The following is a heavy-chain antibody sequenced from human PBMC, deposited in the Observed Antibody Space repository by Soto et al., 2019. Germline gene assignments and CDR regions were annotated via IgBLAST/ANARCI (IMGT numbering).Heavy chain of an antibody. Sequence: ASVKFSCKASGYTFTGYYMHWVRQAPGQGLEWMGWINPNSGGTNYAQKFQGWVTMTRDTSISTAYMELSRLRSGDTAVYYCARLVDTAMVWGFDPWGQGTLVTVSS. D-gene: IGHD5-18*01. CDR2: INPNSGGT. J-gene: IGHJ5*02. CDR1: GYTFTGYY. CDR3: ARLVDTAMVWGFDP. V-gene: IGHV1-2*04.